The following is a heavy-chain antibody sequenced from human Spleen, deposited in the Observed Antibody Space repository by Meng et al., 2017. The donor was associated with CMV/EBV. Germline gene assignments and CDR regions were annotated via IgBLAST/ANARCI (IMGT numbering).Heavy chain of an antibody. V-gene: IGHV3-30*02. J-gene: IGHJ4*02. D-gene: IGHD2-2*01. Sequence: GESLKISCAASAFTFSTFGMHWVRQAPGKGLEWVAFIRYDGSNKYYADSVKGRFTISRDNSKNTLYLQMNSLRAEDTAVYYCAKGSCSGTSCYGYFDYWGQGTLVTVSS. CDR2: IRYDGSNK. CDR3: AKGSCSGTSCYGYFDY. CDR1: AFTFSTFG.